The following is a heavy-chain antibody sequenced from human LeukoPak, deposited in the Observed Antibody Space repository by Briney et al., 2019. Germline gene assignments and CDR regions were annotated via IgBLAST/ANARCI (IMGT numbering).Heavy chain of an antibody. J-gene: IGHJ3*02. CDR3: ARHVAVAGTDAFDI. D-gene: IGHD6-19*01. V-gene: IGHV4-39*01. CDR1: GGSISSGDYY. CDR2: IYYSGST. Sequence: SETLSLTCTVSGGSISSGDYYWGWIRQPPGKGLEWIGSIYYSGSTYYNPSLKSRVTISVDTSKNQFSLKLSSVTAADTAVYYCARHVAVAGTDAFDIWGQGTMVTVSS.